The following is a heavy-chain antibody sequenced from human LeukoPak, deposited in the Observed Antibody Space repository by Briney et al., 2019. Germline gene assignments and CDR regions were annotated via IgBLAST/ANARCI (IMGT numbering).Heavy chain of an antibody. CDR2: ISYDGSNK. V-gene: IGHV3-30*18. D-gene: IGHD3-22*01. CDR3: AKDYKLYDSSGYSPDY. CDR1: GFTFSRYG. Sequence: GGSLRLSCAASGFTFSRYGMHWVRQAPGKGLEWVAVISYDGSNKYYADSVKGRFTISRDNSKNTLYLQMNSLRAEDTAVYYCAKDYKLYDSSGYSPDYWGQGTLVSVSS. J-gene: IGHJ4*02.